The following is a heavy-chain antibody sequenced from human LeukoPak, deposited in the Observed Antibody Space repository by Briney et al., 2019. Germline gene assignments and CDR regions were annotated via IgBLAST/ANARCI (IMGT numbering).Heavy chain of an antibody. Sequence: GGSLRLSCAASGFTFSDYYMSWIRQAPGKGLEWVSYISSSGSTIYYADSVKGRFTISRDNAKNSLYLQMNSLRAEDTAVYYCARDPSGYDILTGYLGYWGQGTLATVSS. J-gene: IGHJ4*02. D-gene: IGHD3-9*01. CDR2: ISSSGSTI. CDR1: GFTFSDYY. V-gene: IGHV3-11*01. CDR3: ARDPSGYDILTGYLGY.